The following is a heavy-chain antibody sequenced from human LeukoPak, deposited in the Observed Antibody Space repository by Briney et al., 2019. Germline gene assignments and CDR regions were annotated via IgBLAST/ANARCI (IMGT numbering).Heavy chain of an antibody. J-gene: IGHJ4*02. Sequence: GGSLRLSCAASGFTFSDYYMSWIRQAPGKGLEWVSYISSSGSTIYYADSVKGRFTISRDNAKNSLYLQMNSLRAEDTAVYYCARAILPTTVVTLWAEHGYYFDYWGLGTLVTVSS. CDR1: GFTFSDYY. CDR3: ARAILPTTVVTLWAEHGYYFDY. CDR2: ISSSGSTI. D-gene: IGHD4-23*01. V-gene: IGHV3-11*01.